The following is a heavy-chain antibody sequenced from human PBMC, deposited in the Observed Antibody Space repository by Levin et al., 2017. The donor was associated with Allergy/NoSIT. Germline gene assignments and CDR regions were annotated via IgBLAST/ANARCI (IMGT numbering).Heavy chain of an antibody. CDR3: ARGLYDPQIVEVSGAFFDY. J-gene: IGHJ4*02. Sequence: GGSLRLSCAASGFTFSDYYMNWIRQAPGKGLEWISYISGSNLKIKYAESVKGRFTISRDNAKKSLFLQINSLAAEDTAVYYCARGLYDPQIVEVSGAFFDYWGQGTLVTVSS. CDR1: GFTFSDYY. V-gene: IGHV3-11*01. D-gene: IGHD2-2*01. CDR2: ISGSNLKI.